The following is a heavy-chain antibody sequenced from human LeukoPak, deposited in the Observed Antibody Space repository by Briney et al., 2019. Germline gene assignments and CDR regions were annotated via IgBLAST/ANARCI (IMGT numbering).Heavy chain of an antibody. D-gene: IGHD3-9*01. J-gene: IGHJ4*02. Sequence: GGSLRLSCAASGFTFSSYAMSWVRQAPGKGLEWVSYISSSSSTIYYADSVKGRFTISRDNAKNSLYLQMNSLRAEDTAVYYCASTSTYYDILTGYYIFTWFYFDYWGQGTLVTVSS. CDR3: ASTSTYYDILTGYYIFTWFYFDY. CDR1: GFTFSSYA. V-gene: IGHV3-48*01. CDR2: ISSSSSTI.